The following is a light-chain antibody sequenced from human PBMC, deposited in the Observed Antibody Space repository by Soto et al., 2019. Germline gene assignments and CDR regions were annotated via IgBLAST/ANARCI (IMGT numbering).Light chain of an antibody. CDR2: GAS. J-gene: IGKJ5*01. CDR3: QQRSNWPIT. Sequence: EIVMTQSPATLSVSPGERATLSCRASQSVSTNLAWYQQKPGQAPRILIYGASSMATGIPDRFSGSGSGTDFTLTISSLEPEDFAVYYCQQRSNWPITFGQGTRLEIK. V-gene: IGKV3-15*01. CDR1: QSVSTN.